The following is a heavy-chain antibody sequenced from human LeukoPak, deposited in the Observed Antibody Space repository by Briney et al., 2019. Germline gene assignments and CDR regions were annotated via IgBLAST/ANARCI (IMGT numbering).Heavy chain of an antibody. CDR2: ISSYGSII. V-gene: IGHV3-48*03. CDR1: GFTLSSYE. Sequence: GGCLRLSCAASGFTLSSYEMNWVRRAPGKGREWGSYISSYGSIIYYADSLKGRFNIPRDNAKNSLYLQMNTLRAEDTAVYYCARDTGWIQRKDAFDTWGQGTMVTVSS. D-gene: IGHD5-18*01. J-gene: IGHJ3*02. CDR3: ARDTGWIQRKDAFDT.